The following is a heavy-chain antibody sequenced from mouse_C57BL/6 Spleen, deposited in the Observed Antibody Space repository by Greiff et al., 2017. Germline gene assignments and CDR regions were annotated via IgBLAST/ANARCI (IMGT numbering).Heavy chain of an antibody. J-gene: IGHJ1*03. Sequence: QVQLQQPGTELVQPGASVKLSCKASGYTFTSYWMHWVKQRPGPGLEWIGNINPSNGGTNYNEKFKSKATLTVDKSSSTAYMQLGSLTSEESAVYYCVKYGESNYDRYFDVWGTGTTGTVSS. CDR1: GYTFTSYW. CDR3: VKYGESNYDRYFDV. V-gene: IGHV1-53*01. CDR2: INPSNGGT. D-gene: IGHD2-5*01.